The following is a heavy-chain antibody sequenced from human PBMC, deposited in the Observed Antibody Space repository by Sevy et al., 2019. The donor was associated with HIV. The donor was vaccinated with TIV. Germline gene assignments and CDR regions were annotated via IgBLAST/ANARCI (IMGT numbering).Heavy chain of an antibody. Sequence: GGSLRLSCAASGFTVSTKYMSWVRQAPGKGLEWVSVIYSAHSTYYTDSVKGRFTISRDNSKNTLYLQMNSLRAEDTAVYYCARGKLDYGDYYYFEYWGQGTLVTVSS. CDR3: ARGKLDYGDYYYFEY. J-gene: IGHJ4*02. D-gene: IGHD4-17*01. V-gene: IGHV3-53*01. CDR2: IYSAHST. CDR1: GFTVSTKY.